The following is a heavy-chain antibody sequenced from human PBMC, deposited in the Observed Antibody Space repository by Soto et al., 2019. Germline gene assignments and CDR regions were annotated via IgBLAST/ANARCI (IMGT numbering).Heavy chain of an antibody. CDR2: IYYSGST. Sequence: PSETLSLTCTISGGSFGTNYWSWIRQPPGKGLEWIGYIYYSGSTNYNPSLKSRVTISVDTSKNQFSLKLSSVTAADTAVYYCARAAMRSGYYYGMDVWGQGTTVTVSS. CDR1: GGSFGTNY. J-gene: IGHJ6*02. CDR3: ARAAMRSGYYYGMDV. D-gene: IGHD3-3*01. V-gene: IGHV4-59*01.